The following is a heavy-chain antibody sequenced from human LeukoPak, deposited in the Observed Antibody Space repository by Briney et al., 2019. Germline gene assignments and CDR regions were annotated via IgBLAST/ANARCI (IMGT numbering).Heavy chain of an antibody. J-gene: IGHJ2*01. CDR1: GFTFSSYG. CDR2: LWFDGSNT. CDR3: AKDPYYYDSSDYLRDVRGYFDL. Sequence: GGSLRLSCEASGFTFSSYGMHWVRQAPGKGLEWVAVLWFDGSNTYYADSVKGRFAISRDNSKNTLYLQMNSLRAEDTAVYYCAKDPYYYDSSDYLRDVRGYFDLWGRGTLVTVSS. V-gene: IGHV3-33*06. D-gene: IGHD3-22*01.